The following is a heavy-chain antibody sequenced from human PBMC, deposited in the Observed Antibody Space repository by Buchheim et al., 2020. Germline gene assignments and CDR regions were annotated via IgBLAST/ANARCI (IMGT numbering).Heavy chain of an antibody. D-gene: IGHD3-3*01. CDR1: GGSINSSTYY. J-gene: IGHJ4*02. CDR3: ERDGNLGVVMIPNY. V-gene: IGHV4-39*07. CDR2: IYYSGST. Sequence: QLQLQESGPGLVKPSQTLSLTCTVSGGSINSSTYYWSWIRQHPGKGLEWIGIIYYSGSTYYNPSLKSRVTISIDTSKNQFSLKLRNLSAADTAVYDGERDGNLGVVMIPNYWGQGT.